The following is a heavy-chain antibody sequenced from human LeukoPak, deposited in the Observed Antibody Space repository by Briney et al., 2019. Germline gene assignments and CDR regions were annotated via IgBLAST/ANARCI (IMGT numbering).Heavy chain of an antibody. Sequence: PSETLSLTCTVSGGSISSHYWSWIRQPPGKGLEWIGYIYYSGSTNYNPSLKSRVTISVDTSKNQFSLKLSSVTAADTAVYYCAREAGFVVEAAAPFDYWGQGKWVTVSS. D-gene: IGHD2-2*01. CDR3: AREAGFVVEAAAPFDY. J-gene: IGHJ4*02. CDR1: GGSISSHY. V-gene: IGHV4-59*11. CDR2: IYYSGST.